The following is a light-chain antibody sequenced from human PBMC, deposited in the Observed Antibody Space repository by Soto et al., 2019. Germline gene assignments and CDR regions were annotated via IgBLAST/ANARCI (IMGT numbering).Light chain of an antibody. CDR2: RAS. CDR3: LQYNSWPYT. CDR1: QTVTNN. J-gene: IGKJ2*01. Sequence: EIVMTQSPATLSVSPGESATLSCRASQTVTNNLAWYQQKSGQAPRLLFYRASSRATAIPARFSGSGSGTEFTLTISCLQSEDLGIYYCLQYNSWPYTFGQGTKLESK. V-gene: IGKV3-15*01.